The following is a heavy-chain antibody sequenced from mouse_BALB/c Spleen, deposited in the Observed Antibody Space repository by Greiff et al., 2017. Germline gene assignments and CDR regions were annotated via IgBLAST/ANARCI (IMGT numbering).Heavy chain of an antibody. D-gene: IGHD1-1*01. Sequence: EVKLVESGAGLVQPGGSLRLSCAASGFTFTDYYMSWVRRPPGKALEWLGFIRNKANGYTSEHSASVKGPFTISRGNSQSILYLQMNTLRAENSATYYCERGAYCDCFAYWGQGTLVTVSA. CDR3: ERGAYCDCFAY. J-gene: IGHJ3*01. CDR2: IRNKANGYTS. CDR1: GFTFTDYY. V-gene: IGHV7-3*02.